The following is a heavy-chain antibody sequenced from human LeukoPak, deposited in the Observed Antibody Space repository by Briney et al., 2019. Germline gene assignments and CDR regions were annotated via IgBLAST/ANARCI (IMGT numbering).Heavy chain of an antibody. V-gene: IGHV4-34*01. CDR3: ARGALYYYDSSGCFSY. CDR2: INHSGST. Sequence: PSETLSLTCAVYGGSFSGYYWSWIRQPPGKGLEWIGEINHSGSTNYNPSLKSRVTISVDTSKNQFSLKLSSVTAADTAVYYCARGALYYYDSSGCFSYWGQGTLVTVSS. CDR1: GGSFSGYY. D-gene: IGHD3-22*01. J-gene: IGHJ4*02.